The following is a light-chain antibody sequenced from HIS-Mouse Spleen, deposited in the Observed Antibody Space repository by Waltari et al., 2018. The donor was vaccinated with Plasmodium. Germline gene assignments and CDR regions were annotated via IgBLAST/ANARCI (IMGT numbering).Light chain of an antibody. CDR3: CSYAGSSTFVV. CDR2: EGS. J-gene: IGLJ2*01. CDR1: SSDVGSYNL. Sequence: QSALTQPASVSGSPGQSITISCTGTSSDVGSYNLVSWYQQHPGKAPKIMIYEGSKRPSGVSNRFSGSKSGNTASLTISGLQAEEEADYYCCSYAGSSTFVVFGGGTKLTVL. V-gene: IGLV2-23*03.